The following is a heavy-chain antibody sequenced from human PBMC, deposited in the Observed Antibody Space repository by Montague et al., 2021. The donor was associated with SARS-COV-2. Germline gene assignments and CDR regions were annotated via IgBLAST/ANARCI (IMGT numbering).Heavy chain of an antibody. CDR1: GVSVTDYY. V-gene: IGHV4-59*02. CDR2: VLYNKGT. J-gene: IGHJ6*02. CDR3: VRDRPRSYYSDSGTYTWGGYGMDV. D-gene: IGHD3-10*01. Sequence: SETLSLTCTVSGVSVTDYYWSWIRQPPGKGLEWVGDVLYNKGTNFNPSLKSRVAISVDTSKNQFSLKLSSVTAADTAVYYCVRDRPRSYYSDSGTYTWGGYGMDVWGQGTTVTVSS.